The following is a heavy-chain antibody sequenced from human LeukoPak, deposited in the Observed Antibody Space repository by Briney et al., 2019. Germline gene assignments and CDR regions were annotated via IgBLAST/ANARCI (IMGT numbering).Heavy chain of an antibody. D-gene: IGHD3-10*01. J-gene: IGHJ4*02. CDR2: ISSSGSTI. CDR1: GFTFSDYY. Sequence: GGSLRLSCAASGFTFSDYYMSWIRQAPGKGLEWVSYISSSGSTIYYADSVKGRFTISRDNAKNTLYLQMNSLRVEDTAVYYCARDSSMLRGPLVIYYFDFWGQGTLVTVSS. CDR3: ARDSSMLRGPLVIYYFDF. V-gene: IGHV3-11*01.